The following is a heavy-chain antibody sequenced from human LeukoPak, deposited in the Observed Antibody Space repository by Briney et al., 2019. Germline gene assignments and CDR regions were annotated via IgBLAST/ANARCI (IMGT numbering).Heavy chain of an antibody. CDR2: INPNSGGT. D-gene: IGHD3-10*01. CDR1: GYTFTGYY. Sequence: ASVKVPCKASGYTFTGYYMHWVRQAPGQGLEWMGWINPNSGGTNYAQKFQGRVTMTRDTSISTAYMELSRLRSDDTAVYYCARDGDYYGSGSYVDYWGQGTLVTVSS. J-gene: IGHJ4*02. V-gene: IGHV1-2*02. CDR3: ARDGDYYGSGSYVDY.